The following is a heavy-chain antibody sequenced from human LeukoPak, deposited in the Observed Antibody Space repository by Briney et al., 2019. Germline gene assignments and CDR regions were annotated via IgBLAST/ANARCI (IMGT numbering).Heavy chain of an antibody. D-gene: IGHD3-10*01. J-gene: IGHJ4*02. Sequence: PGGSLRLSCAASGFTFSSYAMSWVRQAPGKGLEWVANIKQGGSEKYYVDSVKGRFTISRDNAKNSLYLQMNSLRAEDTAVYYCARGLWFGELYYWGQGTLVTVSS. CDR2: IKQGGSEK. V-gene: IGHV3-7*04. CDR3: ARGLWFGELYY. CDR1: GFTFSSYA.